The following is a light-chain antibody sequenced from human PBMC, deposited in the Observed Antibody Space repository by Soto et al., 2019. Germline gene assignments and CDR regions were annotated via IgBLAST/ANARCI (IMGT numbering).Light chain of an antibody. CDR3: SSYAGSTTLV. CDR1: SSDVGSYNL. Sequence: QSALTQPASVSGSPGQSITISCTGTSSDVGSYNLVSWYQQHPGKAPKLMIYEGSKRPSGVSNRFSGSKSGNTASLTISGLQADDEADYYCSSYAGSTTLVFGGGTKVTVL. V-gene: IGLV2-23*01. J-gene: IGLJ3*02. CDR2: EGS.